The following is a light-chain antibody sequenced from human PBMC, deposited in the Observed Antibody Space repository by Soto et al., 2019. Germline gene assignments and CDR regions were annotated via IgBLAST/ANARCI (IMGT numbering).Light chain of an antibody. J-gene: IGKJ1*01. V-gene: IGKV1-5*03. CDR1: QTVSSW. CDR2: KAS. CDR3: QHYNSYSEA. Sequence: DITMAHSPSTLSGSVGDRVTIXCRASQTVSSWLAWYQQKPGKAPKLLIYKASTLKSGVPSRFSGSGSGTEFTLTISSLQPDDFATYYCQHYNSYSEAFGQGTKVDNK.